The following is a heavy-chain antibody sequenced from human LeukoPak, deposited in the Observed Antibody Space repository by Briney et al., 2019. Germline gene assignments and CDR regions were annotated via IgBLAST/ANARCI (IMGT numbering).Heavy chain of an antibody. D-gene: IGHD3-22*01. Sequence: PGGSLRLSCAASGFTFSSYAMSWVRQAPGKGLEWVSAISGSGGSTYYADSVKGRFTISRDNSKNTLYLQMNSLRAEDTAVYYCAKDFGGFYDSSGYYPIFDYWGQGTLVTVSS. V-gene: IGHV3-23*01. J-gene: IGHJ4*02. CDR2: ISGSGGST. CDR3: AKDFGGFYDSSGYYPIFDY. CDR1: GFTFSSYA.